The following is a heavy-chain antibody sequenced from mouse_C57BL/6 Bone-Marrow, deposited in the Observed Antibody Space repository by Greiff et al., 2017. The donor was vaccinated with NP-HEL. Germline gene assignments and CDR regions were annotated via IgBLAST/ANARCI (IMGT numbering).Heavy chain of an antibody. J-gene: IGHJ2*01. CDR1: GYAFSSYW. V-gene: IGHV1-80*01. CDR3: ARYYGSSYYFDY. D-gene: IGHD1-1*01. CDR2: IYPGDGDT. Sequence: VQLQQSGAELVKPGASVRISCKASGYAFSSYWMNWVKQRPGKGLEWIGQIYPGDGDTNYNGKFKGKATLTADKSSSTAYMQLSSLTSEDSAVYFCARYYGSSYYFDYWGQGTTLTVSS.